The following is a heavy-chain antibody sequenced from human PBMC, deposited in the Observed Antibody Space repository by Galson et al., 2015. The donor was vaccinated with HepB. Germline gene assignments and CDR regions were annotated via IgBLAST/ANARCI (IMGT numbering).Heavy chain of an antibody. D-gene: IGHD6-13*01. V-gene: IGHV3-49*03. Sequence: SLRLSCAASGFTFGDYAMSWFRQAPGKGLEWVGFIRSKAYGGTTEYAASVKGRFTISRDDSKSIAYLQMNSLKTEDTAVYYCTRAKVSYSSSWATNWFDPWGQGSLDTVAS. CDR3: TRAKVSYSSSWATNWFDP. J-gene: IGHJ5*02. CDR1: GFTFGDYA. CDR2: IRSKAYGGTT.